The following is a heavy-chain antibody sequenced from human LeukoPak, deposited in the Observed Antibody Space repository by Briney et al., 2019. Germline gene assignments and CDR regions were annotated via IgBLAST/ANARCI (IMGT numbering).Heavy chain of an antibody. D-gene: IGHD4-17*01. V-gene: IGHV5-51*01. J-gene: IGHJ5*02. CDR3: ARRKVTTGDWFDP. CDR2: IYPGDSDT. Sequence: GESLKISCKGSGYSFTSYWIGWVRQLPGKGLEWMGIIYPGDSDTRYSPSFQGQVTISADKSISTAYLQWSSLKASDTAMYYCARRKVTTGDWFDPWGQGTLVTVSS. CDR1: GYSFTSYW.